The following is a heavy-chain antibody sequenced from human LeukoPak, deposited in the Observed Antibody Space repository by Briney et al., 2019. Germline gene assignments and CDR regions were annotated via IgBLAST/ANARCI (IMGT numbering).Heavy chain of an antibody. J-gene: IGHJ4*02. CDR1: GGSVSSGSYY. V-gene: IGHV4-61*01. CDR3: ARVGYYDSSGYWLLDY. Sequence: PSETLSLTCTVSGGSVSSGSYYWSWIRQPPGKGLEWIGYIYYSGSTNYNPSLKSRVTISVDTSKNQFSLKLSSVTAADTAVYYCARVGYYDSSGYWLLDYWGQGTLVTVSS. D-gene: IGHD3-22*01. CDR2: IYYSGST.